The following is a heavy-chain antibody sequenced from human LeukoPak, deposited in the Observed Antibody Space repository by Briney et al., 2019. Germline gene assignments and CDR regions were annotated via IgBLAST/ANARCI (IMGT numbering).Heavy chain of an antibody. CDR2: IRNDGSNK. D-gene: IGHD6-13*01. V-gene: IGHV3-30*02. CDR1: GFTFSGYG. CDR3: AKTLSSSGRTGNDY. Sequence: PGGSLRLSCAASGFTFSGYGMHWVRQTPGKGLEWVASIRNDGSNKYYADSVKGRFTISRDNSKSTLYLQMNSLRAEDTAVYYCAKTLSSSGRTGNDYWGQGTLATVFS. J-gene: IGHJ4*02.